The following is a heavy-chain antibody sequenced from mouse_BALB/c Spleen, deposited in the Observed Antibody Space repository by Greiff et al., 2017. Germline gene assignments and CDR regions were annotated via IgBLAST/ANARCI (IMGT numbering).Heavy chain of an antibody. CDR3: AREGGYYYGSSPAWFAY. Sequence: EVQRVESGGGLVQPGGSRKLSCAASGFTFSSFGMHWVRQAPEKGLEWVAYISSGSSTIYYADTVKGRFTISRDNPKNTLFLQMTSLRSEDTAMYYCAREGGYYYGSSPAWFAYWGQGTLVTVSA. CDR2: ISSGSSTI. D-gene: IGHD1-1*01. V-gene: IGHV5-17*02. CDR1: GFTFSSFG. J-gene: IGHJ3*01.